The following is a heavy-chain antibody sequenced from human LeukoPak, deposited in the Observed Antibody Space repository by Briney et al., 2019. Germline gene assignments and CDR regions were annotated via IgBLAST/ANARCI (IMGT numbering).Heavy chain of an antibody. Sequence: GGSLRLSCAASGFTFSDYYMSWNRQAPGKGLEWVSYISSSSSYTNYADSVKGRFTISRDNAKNSLYLQMNSLRAEDTAVYYCARDWGIAVERTVGLDYWGQGTLVTVSS. D-gene: IGHD6-19*01. CDR2: ISSSSSYT. CDR3: ARDWGIAVERTVGLDY. J-gene: IGHJ4*02. CDR1: GFTFSDYY. V-gene: IGHV3-11*05.